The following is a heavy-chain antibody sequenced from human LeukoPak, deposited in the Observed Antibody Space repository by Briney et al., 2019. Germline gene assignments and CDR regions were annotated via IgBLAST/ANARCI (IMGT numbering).Heavy chain of an antibody. Sequence: GSVKVSCKASGYTFTSYGISGVRQAPGQGLEWMGWISAYNGKTNYAQKLQGRVTLTTDTSTSTAYMELRSLRSDDTAVYYCARDLYYYGSGSLYGMDVWGQGTTVTVSS. CDR1: GYTFTSYG. V-gene: IGHV1-18*01. CDR2: ISAYNGKT. D-gene: IGHD3-10*01. J-gene: IGHJ6*02. CDR3: ARDLYYYGSGSLYGMDV.